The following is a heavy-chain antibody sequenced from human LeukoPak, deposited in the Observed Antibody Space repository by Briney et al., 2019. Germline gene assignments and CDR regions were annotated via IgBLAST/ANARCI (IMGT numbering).Heavy chain of an antibody. V-gene: IGHV1-18*01. J-gene: IGHJ5*02. CDR1: XYTFXSYG. D-gene: IGHD4-17*01. CDR3: AREEDYGDYVDWFDL. CDR2: ISAYNGNT. Sequence: CKASXYTFXSYGISWVRQAPGQGKEWMGWISAYNGNTNYAQKLQGRVTITADTSTRTDYMEMRRLRSDDTAVYYCAREEDYGDYVDWFDLWGQGTLVTVSS.